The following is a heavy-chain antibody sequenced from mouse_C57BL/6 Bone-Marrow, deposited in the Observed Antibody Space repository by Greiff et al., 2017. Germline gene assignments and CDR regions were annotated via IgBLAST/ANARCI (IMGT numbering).Heavy chain of an antibody. D-gene: IGHD1-1*01. J-gene: IGHJ2*01. CDR1: GYAFRSYW. CDR2: IYPGDGAP. V-gene: IGHV1-80*01. CDR3: ASPGGSRSGFDD. Sequence: QVQLKESGAELVKPGASVKISCKASGYAFRSYWMNWVKQRPGKGLEWIGQIYPGDGAPNYNGKIKGKATLTADKSSSTAYMQLSSLICEDSAVYIGASPGGSRSGFDDGGEGTTRTASS.